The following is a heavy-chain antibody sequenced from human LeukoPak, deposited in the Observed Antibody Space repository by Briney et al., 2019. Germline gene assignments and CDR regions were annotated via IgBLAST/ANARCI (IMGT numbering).Heavy chain of an antibody. V-gene: IGHV5-51*01. CDR3: ARGDIVTSITPSYNWFDP. CDR1: GCIFTSYC. Sequence: GESLKISCKGSGCIFTSYCIGGVRQMPGKGLEWMGIIYPGGSDIRYSPSFQGQVTISADKSISTAYLQWGSLKPSDTAMYYCARGDIVTSITPSYNWFDPWGQGTLVTVSS. J-gene: IGHJ5*02. D-gene: IGHD5-12*01. CDR2: IYPGGSDI.